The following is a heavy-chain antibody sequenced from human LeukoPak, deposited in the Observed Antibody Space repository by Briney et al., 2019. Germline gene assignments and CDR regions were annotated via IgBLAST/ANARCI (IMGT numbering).Heavy chain of an antibody. CDR3: ARQNYDFWSGYFYYFDY. CDR2: IYYSGST. CDR1: GGSISSSSYY. D-gene: IGHD3-3*01. Sequence: SETLSLTCTVSGGSISSSSYYWGWIRQPPVKGLEWIGSIYYSGSTYYNPSLKSRVTISVDTSKSQFSLKLSSVTAADTAVYYCARQNYDFWSGYFYYFDYWGQGTLVTVSS. V-gene: IGHV4-39*01. J-gene: IGHJ4*02.